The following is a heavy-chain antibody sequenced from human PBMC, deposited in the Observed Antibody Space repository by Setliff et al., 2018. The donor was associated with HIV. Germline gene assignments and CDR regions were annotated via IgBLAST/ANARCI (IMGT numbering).Heavy chain of an antibody. V-gene: IGHV4-59*11. J-gene: IGHJ5*02. D-gene: IGHD2-15*01. CDR2: IYYTGIP. CDR1: GTSINSHY. Sequence: SETLSLTCTVSGTSINSHYWSWTRQTPGKGLQWIGLIYYTGIPTYNPSLEGRITMSVDRSKNQFSLRLTSVTAADTAMYYCARVSRLHPFDPWGQGTLVTVSS. CDR3: ARVSRLHPFDP.